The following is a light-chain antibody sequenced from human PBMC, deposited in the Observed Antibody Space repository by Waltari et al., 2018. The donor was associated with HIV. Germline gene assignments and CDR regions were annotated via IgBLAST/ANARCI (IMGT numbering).Light chain of an antibody. CDR1: SLPRKS. J-gene: IGLJ3*02. CDR3: QSTDYDGTWV. CDR2: SDI. V-gene: IGLV3-25*03. Sequence: SYDLTQTPSVSVSPGQTARINCSRGSLPRKSSSWYRQKAGQAPVCLRYSDIQRTSGSPERISGAGSGTGITLTISGVQPEDAADYFCQSTDYDGTWVFGGGTKLTVL.